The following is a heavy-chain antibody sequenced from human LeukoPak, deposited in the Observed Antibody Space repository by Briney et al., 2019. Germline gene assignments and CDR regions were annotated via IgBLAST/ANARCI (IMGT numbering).Heavy chain of an antibody. V-gene: IGHV3-21*01. Sequence: GGSLRLSCAASGFTFSSYIMNWVRQAPGKGLEWVSSISSSSSYIYYADSVKDRFTISRDNAKNSLYLQMNSLRAEDTAVYYCATLDSSGYHYFDYWGQGTLVTVSS. CDR3: ATLDSSGYHYFDY. D-gene: IGHD3-22*01. CDR1: GFTFSSYI. J-gene: IGHJ4*02. CDR2: ISSSSSYI.